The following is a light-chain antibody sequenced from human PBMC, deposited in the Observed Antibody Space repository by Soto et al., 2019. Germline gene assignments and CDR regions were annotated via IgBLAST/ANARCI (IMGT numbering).Light chain of an antibody. J-gene: IGKJ1*01. CDR3: QQYGSSPQA. V-gene: IGKV1-6*01. CDR2: GAS. Sequence: AIQMTQAPSSLSASVGDGVTITCRASQGIRNDVGWYQQKPGKAPELLIYGASSLQSGVPSRFSGSGSGTDFTLTISRLQSEDFATYSFQQYGSSPQAFGQGTKVDIK. CDR1: QGIRND.